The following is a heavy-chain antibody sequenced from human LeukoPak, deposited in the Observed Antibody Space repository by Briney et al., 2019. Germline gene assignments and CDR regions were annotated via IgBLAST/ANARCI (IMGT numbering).Heavy chain of an antibody. V-gene: IGHV3-33*01. D-gene: IGHD6-19*01. CDR2: IWYDGSNK. Sequence: PGGSLRLSCAASGFTSSSYGMHWVRQAPGKGLEWVAVIWYDGSNKYYADSVKGRFTISRDNSKNTLYLQMNSLRAEDTAVYYCARDGGGWLYYYYYYGMDVWGQGTTVTVSS. CDR1: GFTSSSYG. CDR3: ARDGGGWLYYYYYYGMDV. J-gene: IGHJ6*02.